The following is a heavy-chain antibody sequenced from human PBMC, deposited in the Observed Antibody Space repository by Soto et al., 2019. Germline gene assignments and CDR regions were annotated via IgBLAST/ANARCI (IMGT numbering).Heavy chain of an antibody. Sequence: PSETLSLTCTVSGGSISSGDYYWSWIRQPPGKGLEWIGYIYYSGSTYYNPSLKSRVTISVDTSKNQFSLELSSVTAADTAVYYCARAVNRFTMIVGFDYWGQGTLVTVSS. CDR3: ARAVNRFTMIVGFDY. CDR2: IYYSGST. D-gene: IGHD3-22*01. CDR1: GGSISSGDYY. V-gene: IGHV4-30-4*01. J-gene: IGHJ4*02.